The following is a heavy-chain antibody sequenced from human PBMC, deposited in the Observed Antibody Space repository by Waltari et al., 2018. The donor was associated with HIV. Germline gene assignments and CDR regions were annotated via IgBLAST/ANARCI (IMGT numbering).Heavy chain of an antibody. CDR2: ISWNKGST. CDR1: GFTFDDYA. Sequence: EVQLVESGGGLVQPGRSLRLSCAASGFTFDDYAMHWVRQAPGKGREWVSGISWNKGSTGYAESVKGRFTISIDNANNSLYLQMNSLRAEDTALYYCAKGYSSSWYDYFDYWGQGTLVTVSS. V-gene: IGHV3-9*01. J-gene: IGHJ4*02. CDR3: AKGYSSSWYDYFDY. D-gene: IGHD6-13*01.